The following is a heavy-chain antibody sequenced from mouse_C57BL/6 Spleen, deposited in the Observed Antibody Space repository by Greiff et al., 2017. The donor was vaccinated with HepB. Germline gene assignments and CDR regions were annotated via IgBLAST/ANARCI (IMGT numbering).Heavy chain of an antibody. CDR3: AREGVYDPGDFAY. D-gene: IGHD2-3*01. CDR2: INPDSSTI. V-gene: IGHV4-1*01. J-gene: IGHJ3*01. CDR1: GIDFSRYW. Sequence: DVQLQESGGGLVQPGGSLKLSCAASGIDFSRYWMSWVRQAPGKGLEWIGEINPDSSTINYAPSLKDKFIISRDNAKNTLYLQMSKVRSEDTALYYCAREGVYDPGDFAYWGQGTLVTVSA.